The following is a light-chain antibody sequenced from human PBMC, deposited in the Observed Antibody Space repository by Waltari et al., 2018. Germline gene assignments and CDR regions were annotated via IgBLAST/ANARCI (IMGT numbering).Light chain of an antibody. V-gene: IGLV2-14*03. CDR2: HVS. J-gene: IGLJ1*01. Sequence: QSALTQPASVSGSPGQSITIYCPGTSSDVGAYTYVPWYQQYPGSAPKVMIFHVSNRPSGVSDRFSGSKSANTASLTISGLQAEDEADYYCSSYTSSHTYVFGTGTKVTVL. CDR3: SSYTSSHTYV. CDR1: SSDVGAYTY.